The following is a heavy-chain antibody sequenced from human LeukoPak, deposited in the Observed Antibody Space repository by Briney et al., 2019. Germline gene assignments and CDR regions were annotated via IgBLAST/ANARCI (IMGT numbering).Heavy chain of an antibody. CDR2: IGSSSSYI. Sequence: PGGSLRLSCAASGFTFSSYSMNWVRQAPGKGLEWVSSIGSSSSYIYYADSVKGRFTISRDNAKNSLYLQMNSLRAEDTAVYYCASAGRYCSGGSCYSKGFDYWGQGTLVTVSS. CDR3: ASAGRYCSGGSCYSKGFDY. D-gene: IGHD2-15*01. J-gene: IGHJ4*02. V-gene: IGHV3-21*01. CDR1: GFTFSSYS.